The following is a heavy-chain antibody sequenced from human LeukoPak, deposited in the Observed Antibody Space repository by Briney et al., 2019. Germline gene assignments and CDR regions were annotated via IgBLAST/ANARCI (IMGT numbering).Heavy chain of an antibody. D-gene: IGHD3-22*01. CDR2: FDPEDGET. CDR1: GYTLTELS. Sequence: GASVKVSCKVSGYTLTELSMHWVRQAPGKGLEWMGRFDPEDGETIYAQKLQGRVTMTTDTSTSTAYMELRSLRSDDTAVYYCARDRGITMIVVVNDAFDIWGQGTMVTVSS. J-gene: IGHJ3*02. CDR3: ARDRGITMIVVVNDAFDI. V-gene: IGHV1-24*01.